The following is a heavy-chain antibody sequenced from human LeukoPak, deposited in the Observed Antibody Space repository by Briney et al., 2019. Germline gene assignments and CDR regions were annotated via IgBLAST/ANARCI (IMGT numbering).Heavy chain of an antibody. V-gene: IGHV1-2*02. J-gene: IGHJ5*02. CDR3: ARAYYDILTGFFWFDP. CDR2: INPNSGGT. CDR1: GYTFTGYY. D-gene: IGHD3-9*01. Sequence: ASVKVSCKASGYTFTGYYMHWVRQAPGQGLEWMGWINPNSGGTNYAQKFQGRVNMTRDTSISTAYMELSRLRSDDTAVYYCARAYYDILTGFFWFDPWGQGTLVTVSS.